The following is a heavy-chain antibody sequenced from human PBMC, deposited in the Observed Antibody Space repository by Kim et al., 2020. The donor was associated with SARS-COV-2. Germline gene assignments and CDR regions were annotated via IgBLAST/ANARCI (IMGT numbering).Heavy chain of an antibody. V-gene: IGHV1-18*01. J-gene: IGHJ4*02. CDR2: ISAYNGNT. CDR1: DYTFTSYG. D-gene: IGHD3-10*01. CDR3: ARDYGSGNYPYYYDY. Sequence: ASVKVSCKASDYTFTSYGITWVRQAPGQGLEWMGWISAYNGNTIYAQKLQGRVTMTTDTSTSTAYMELRSLISDDTAVYYCARDYGSGNYPYYYDYWGQGTLVTVSS.